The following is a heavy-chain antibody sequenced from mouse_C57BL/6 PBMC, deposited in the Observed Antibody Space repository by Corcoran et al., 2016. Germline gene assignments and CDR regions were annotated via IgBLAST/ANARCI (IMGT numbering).Heavy chain of an antibody. CDR2: IYWDDDK. CDR3: ARGATGSSHWYFDV. Sequence: QVTLKESGPGILQSSQTLSLTCSFSGFSLSTSGMGVIWIGQPSGKGLEWLAHIYWDDDKRYNPSLNSRLTISKDTSRNKVFLKITSVNTADTATYYWARGATGSSHWYFDVWGTGTTVTVSS. D-gene: IGHD1-1*01. V-gene: IGHV8-12*01. J-gene: IGHJ1*03. CDR1: GFSLSTSGMG.